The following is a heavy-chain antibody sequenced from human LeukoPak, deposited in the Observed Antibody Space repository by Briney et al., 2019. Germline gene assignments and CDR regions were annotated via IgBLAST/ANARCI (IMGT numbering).Heavy chain of an antibody. CDR3: AKDVGKWESLHFFDY. J-gene: IGHJ4*02. D-gene: IGHD1-26*01. CDR1: GFTLSTNA. CDR2: ISGSGAST. Sequence: PGGSLRLSCLTSGFTLSTNAMSWVRQAPGKGLEWISGISGSGASTYYADSVKGRFTISRDDSRNTLYLRMNSLRGDDTAVYYCAKDVGKWESLHFFDYWGQGTLVTVSS. V-gene: IGHV3-23*01.